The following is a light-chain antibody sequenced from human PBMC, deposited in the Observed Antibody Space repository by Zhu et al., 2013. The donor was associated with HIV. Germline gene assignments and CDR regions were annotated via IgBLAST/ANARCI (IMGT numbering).Light chain of an antibody. J-gene: IGLJ2*01. CDR2: DVS. CDR1: SSDVGGYNY. Sequence: QSALTQPASVSGSPGQSITISCTGTSSDVGGYNYVSWYQQHPGKAPKLIIYDVSNRPSGVSDRFSGSKSGSTASLTISGLQAEDEADYYCSSYTDSGTYVIFGGGTNLTV. CDR3: SSYTDSGTYVI. V-gene: IGLV2-14*01.